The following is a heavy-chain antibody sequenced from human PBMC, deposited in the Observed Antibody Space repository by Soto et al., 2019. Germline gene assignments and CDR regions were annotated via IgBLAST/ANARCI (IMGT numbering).Heavy chain of an antibody. D-gene: IGHD5-18*01. J-gene: IGHJ4*02. CDR2: INRDGSDT. Sequence: GALRLSCAASGFTFSSYWMHWVRQAPGKGLVWVARINRDGSDTDYVDSVKGRFTISRDNAKNTLYFQMNSLRAEDTAVYYCGRGGSDSPMAPGYWGQGTLVTVSS. CDR1: GFTFSSYW. CDR3: GRGGSDSPMAPGY. V-gene: IGHV3-74*01.